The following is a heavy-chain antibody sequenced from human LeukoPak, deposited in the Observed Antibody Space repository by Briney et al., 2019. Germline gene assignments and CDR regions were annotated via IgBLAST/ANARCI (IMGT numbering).Heavy chain of an antibody. CDR2: INPNSGST. CDR1: GYTFTGHY. J-gene: IGHJ4*02. V-gene: IGHV1-2*02. CDR3: ETERGSCLWGTDFDY. D-gene: IGHD3-16*01. Sequence: ASVKVSCKASGYTFTGHYMHWVRQAPGQGLEWMGWINPNSGSTKYAQKVQGRVAMTRDTSISTAYMELSRLRSDDTAVYYCETERGSCLWGTDFDYWGQGTLVTVSS.